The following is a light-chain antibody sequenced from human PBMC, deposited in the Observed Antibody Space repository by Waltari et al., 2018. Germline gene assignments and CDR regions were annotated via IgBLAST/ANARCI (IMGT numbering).Light chain of an antibody. CDR2: DAS. CDR3: QQSYSPPFT. Sequence: DIQMTQSPSSLSTSVGDRVTITCRASRGIDSYLNWYQQRPGRAPKLLIYDASTLQREVPTRFSGVGIGTDFTLTINNLQPEDFATYFCQQSYSPPFTFGQGTRLEI. J-gene: IGKJ5*01. V-gene: IGKV1-39*01. CDR1: RGIDSY.